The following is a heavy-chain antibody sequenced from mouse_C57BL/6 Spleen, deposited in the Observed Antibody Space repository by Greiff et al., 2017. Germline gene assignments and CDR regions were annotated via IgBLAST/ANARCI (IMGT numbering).Heavy chain of an antibody. D-gene: IGHD1-1*01. CDR3: ATDCYYGSSWFAY. CDR1: GFNIKNTY. CDR2: IDPANGNT. J-gene: IGHJ3*01. Sequence: VQLQQSVAELVRPGASVKLSCTASGFNIKNTYMHWVKQRPEQGLEWIGRIDPANGNTKYAPKFQGKATITADTSSNTAYLQLSSLTSEDTAIYYCATDCYYGSSWFAYWGQGTLVTVSA. V-gene: IGHV14-3*01.